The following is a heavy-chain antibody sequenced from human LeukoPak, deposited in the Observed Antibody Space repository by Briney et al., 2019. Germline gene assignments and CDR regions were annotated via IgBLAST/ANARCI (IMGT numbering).Heavy chain of an antibody. CDR3: ARFRMGDRGYYYYMDV. CDR1: GGSISSYY. CDR2: IYTSGST. Sequence: SETLSLTCTVSGGSISSYYWSWIRQPAGKGLEWIGRIYTSGSTNYNPSLKSRVTMSVDTSKNQFSLKLSSVTAADTAVYYCARFRMGDRGYYYYMDVWGKGTTVTVSS. D-gene: IGHD2-21*02. V-gene: IGHV4-4*07. J-gene: IGHJ6*03.